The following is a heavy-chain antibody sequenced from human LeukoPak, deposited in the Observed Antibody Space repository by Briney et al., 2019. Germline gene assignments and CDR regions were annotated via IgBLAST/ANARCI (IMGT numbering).Heavy chain of an antibody. D-gene: IGHD3-3*01. CDR2: IKSDGSST. V-gene: IGHV3-74*01. Sequence: PGGPLRLSCAASGFTFSNHWMHWVRQAPGKGLLWVSRIKSDGSSTTYADSVKGRFTISRGNAKNTLYLQMNSLRAEDTAVYYCTKSDWFDPWGQGTLVIVSS. J-gene: IGHJ5*02. CDR1: GFTFSNHW. CDR3: TKSDWFDP.